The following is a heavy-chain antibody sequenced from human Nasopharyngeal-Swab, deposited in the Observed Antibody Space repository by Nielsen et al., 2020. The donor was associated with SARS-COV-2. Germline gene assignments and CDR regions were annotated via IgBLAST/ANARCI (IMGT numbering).Heavy chain of an antibody. CDR2: IYWDDDK. CDR1: GFSLSTSGVG. V-gene: IGHV2-5*02. CDR3: AHRPGGVGDSYFDY. Sequence: SGPTLVKPTQTLALTCTFSGFSLSTSGVGVGWIRQPPGKALEWLALIYWDDDKRYSPSLKSRLTITKDTSKNQVVLTMTNMDPVDTATYYCAHRPGGVGDSYFDYWGQGTLVTVSS. D-gene: IGHD2-21*02. J-gene: IGHJ4*02.